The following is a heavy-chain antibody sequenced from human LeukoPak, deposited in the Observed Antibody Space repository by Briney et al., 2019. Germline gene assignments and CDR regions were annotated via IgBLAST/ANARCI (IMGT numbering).Heavy chain of an antibody. CDR3: ARDRASGGTVGNWFDP. CDR1: GFTFSSYS. V-gene: IGHV3-21*01. Sequence: PGGSLRLSCATSGFTFSSYSMNWVRQAPGKGLEWVSSISSSSSYIYYADSVKGRFTISRDNAKNSLYLQMNSLRAEDTAVYYCARDRASGGTVGNWFDPWGQGTLVTVSS. J-gene: IGHJ5*02. D-gene: IGHD2-15*01. CDR2: ISSSSSYI.